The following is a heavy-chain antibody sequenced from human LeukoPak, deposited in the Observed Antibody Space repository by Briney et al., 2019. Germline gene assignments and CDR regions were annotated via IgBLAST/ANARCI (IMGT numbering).Heavy chain of an antibody. CDR2: IYYSGST. Sequence: PSETLSLTCTVSGGSISSSSYYWGWIRQPPGKGLEWIGSIYYSGSTYYNPSLKSRVTISVDTSKNQFSLKLSSVTAADTAVYYCARAMVRGYYYYGMDVWGQGTTVTVSS. J-gene: IGHJ6*02. CDR1: GGSISSSSYY. D-gene: IGHD3-10*01. CDR3: ARAMVRGYYYYGMDV. V-gene: IGHV4-39*07.